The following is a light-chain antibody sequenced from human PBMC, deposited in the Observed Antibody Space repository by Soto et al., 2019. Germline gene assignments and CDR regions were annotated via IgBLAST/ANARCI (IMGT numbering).Light chain of an antibody. Sequence: QSALTQPPSASGSPGQSVAISCTGTSSDVGGYNYVSWYQQYPGKAPKLMMYEVTKRPSGVSNRFSGSKSGNTASLTVSGLQAEDEADYYCCSYGGSNNYVFGSGTKLTVL. CDR3: CSYGGSNNYV. CDR2: EVT. J-gene: IGLJ1*01. V-gene: IGLV2-8*01. CDR1: SSDVGGYNY.